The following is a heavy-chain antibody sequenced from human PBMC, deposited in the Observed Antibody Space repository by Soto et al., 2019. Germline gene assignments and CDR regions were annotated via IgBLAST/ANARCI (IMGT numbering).Heavy chain of an antibody. J-gene: IGHJ6*03. CDR1: GGSFSGYQ. V-gene: IGHV4-34*01. D-gene: IGHD3-10*01. CDR2: INDSGNI. Sequence: QVQLQQWGAGLLKPSETLSLTCAVYGGSFSGYQWSWIRQPPGKGLEWIGEINDSGNINYNPSLKSRVTILLDTPKKQISLKLSSVTAADSAVYYCARGLILWFGELSRRGGYYYDMDVWGKGTTVTVSS. CDR3: ARGLILWFGELSRRGGYYYDMDV.